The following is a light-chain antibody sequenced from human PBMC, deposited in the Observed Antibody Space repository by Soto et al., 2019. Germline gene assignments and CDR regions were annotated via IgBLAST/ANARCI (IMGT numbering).Light chain of an antibody. J-gene: IGKJ2*01. CDR3: QHRRNWPSYT. Sequence: EIVLTQSPATLSLSPGERATLSCRAGQSVSSYLAWYQQKPGQAPRLRIYDASNRATGIPARFSGSGSGTDFTLIISSREPEDFEVYYCQHRRNWPSYTFGQGTKLEIK. V-gene: IGKV3-11*01. CDR1: QSVSSY. CDR2: DAS.